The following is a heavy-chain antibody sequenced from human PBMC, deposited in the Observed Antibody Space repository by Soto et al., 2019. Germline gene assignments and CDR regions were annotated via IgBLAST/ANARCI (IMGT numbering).Heavy chain of an antibody. V-gene: IGHV4-39*01. CDR2: IYYSGST. CDR3: WILTGYYYYYGMDV. J-gene: IGHJ6*02. CDR1: GGSISSSSYY. D-gene: IGHD3-9*01. Sequence: PSETLSLTCTVSGGSISSSSYYWGWIRQPPGQGLEWIGSIYYSGSTYYNPSLKSRVTISVDTSKNQFSLKLSSVTAADTAVYYCWILTGYYYYYGMDVWGQGTTVTVS.